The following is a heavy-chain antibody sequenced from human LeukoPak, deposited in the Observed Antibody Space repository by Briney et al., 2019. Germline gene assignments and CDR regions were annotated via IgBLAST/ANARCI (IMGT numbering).Heavy chain of an antibody. D-gene: IGHD2-2*02. Sequence: PGGSLRLSCAASGFTFSSYAMSWVRQAPGKGLEWVSAISGSGGYTYYADSVKGRFTISRDNSKNTLYLQMNSLRAEDTAVYYCARDVYQLLLHPISSAFDIWGQGTMVTVSS. CDR1: GFTFSSYA. CDR2: ISGSGGYT. CDR3: ARDVYQLLLHPISSAFDI. V-gene: IGHV3-23*01. J-gene: IGHJ3*02.